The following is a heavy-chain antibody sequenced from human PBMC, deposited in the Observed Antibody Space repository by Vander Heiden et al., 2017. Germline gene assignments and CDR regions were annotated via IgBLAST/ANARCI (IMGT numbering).Heavy chain of an antibody. D-gene: IGHD2-15*01. CDR3: AKAPDRRYTWWWFDP. Sequence: QVQLQQWGAGLLKPSAPLSLTCAVYGGSFSGYSCSWIRQPPGKGLEWIGEFNHIGSTNYNPSLKSRVTISVDTSKNQVSMKLSSVTAAETAVYYCAKAPDRRYTWWWFDPWGQGTVVTVCS. CDR1: GGSFSGYS. CDR2: FNHIGST. V-gene: IGHV4-34*01. J-gene: IGHJ5*02.